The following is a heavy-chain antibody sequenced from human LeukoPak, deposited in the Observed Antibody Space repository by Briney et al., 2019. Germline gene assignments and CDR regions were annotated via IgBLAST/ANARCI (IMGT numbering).Heavy chain of an antibody. J-gene: IGHJ2*01. CDR3: ARVLHYYDSSGSGFDL. V-gene: IGHV4-38-2*02. D-gene: IGHD3-22*01. CDR1: GLSINTGYY. Sequence: SETLSLTCSVSGLSINTGYYWGWIRQSPGKGLELIGYIHHSGTTYYNPSLQSRVTISVDLSKNQFSLRLTSVTAADTAVYYCARVLHYYDSSGSGFDLWGRGTLVTVSS. CDR2: IHHSGTT.